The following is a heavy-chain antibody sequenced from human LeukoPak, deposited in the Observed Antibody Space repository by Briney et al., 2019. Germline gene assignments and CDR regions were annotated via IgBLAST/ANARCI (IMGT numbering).Heavy chain of an antibody. CDR2: ISPSGDIT. Sequence: SGGSLRLSCAASGFIFSSHGMNWVRQAPGKGLEWVSGISPSGDITHYADSVKGRFTISRDNSKNTVYLQMDSLRFEDAAVYYCAKVAAAMQDAFDIWGQGTMVTVSS. V-gene: IGHV3-23*01. D-gene: IGHD2-2*01. CDR3: AKVAAAMQDAFDI. J-gene: IGHJ3*02. CDR1: GFIFSSHG.